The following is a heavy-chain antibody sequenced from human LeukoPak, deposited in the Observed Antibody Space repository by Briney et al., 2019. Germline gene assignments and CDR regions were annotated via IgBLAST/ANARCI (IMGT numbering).Heavy chain of an antibody. Sequence: SETLSLTCTVSGGSITSSGYYWSWIRQPPGKGLEWIGYISYSGSTNYNPSLKSRVTISVDTSKNQFSLKLSSVTAADTAVYYCARDGCGSSSCLDYWGQGTLVTVSS. CDR1: GGSITSSGYY. V-gene: IGHV4-61*08. J-gene: IGHJ4*02. CDR2: ISYSGST. D-gene: IGHD6-6*01. CDR3: ARDGCGSSSCLDY.